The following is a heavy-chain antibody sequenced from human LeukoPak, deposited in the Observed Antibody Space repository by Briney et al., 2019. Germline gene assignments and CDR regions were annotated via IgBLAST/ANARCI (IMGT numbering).Heavy chain of an antibody. J-gene: IGHJ4*02. CDR1: GGSISSYY. Sequence: SDPLSLTCTVSGGSISSYYWSWMRQPPGKGREWIGYIYYGGSTNYNPSLNRRVTISVDTSKNQFSLKLSSVTAADTAVYYCARVAMVRHFDYWGQGTLVTVSS. CDR3: ARVAMVRHFDY. D-gene: IGHD5-18*01. V-gene: IGHV4-59*07. CDR2: IYYGGST.